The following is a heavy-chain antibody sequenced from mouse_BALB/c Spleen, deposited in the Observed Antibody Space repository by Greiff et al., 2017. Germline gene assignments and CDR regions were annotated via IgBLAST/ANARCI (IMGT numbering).Heavy chain of an antibody. Sequence: QVQLQQSGPELVKPGASVRISCKASGYTFTSYYIHWVKQRPGQGLEWIGWIYPGNVNTKYNEKFKGKATLTADKSSSTAYMQLSSLTSEDSAVYFCARGGYGNYYAMDYWGQGTSVTVSS. J-gene: IGHJ4*01. CDR1: GYTFTSYY. V-gene: IGHV1S56*01. CDR2: IYPGNVNT. D-gene: IGHD2-10*02. CDR3: ARGGYGNYYAMDY.